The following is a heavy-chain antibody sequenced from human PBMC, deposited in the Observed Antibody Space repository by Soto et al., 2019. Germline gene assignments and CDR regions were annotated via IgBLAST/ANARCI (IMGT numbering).Heavy chain of an antibody. CDR2: ISGSGGST. V-gene: IGHV3-23*01. CDR3: AKKSSIPIFGVVTAYYFDY. D-gene: IGHD3-3*01. Sequence: GGSLRLSCAASGFTFSSYAMSWVRQAPGKGLEWVSAISGSGGSTYYADSVKGRFTISRDNSKNTLYLQMNSLRAEDTAVYYCAKKSSIPIFGVVTAYYFDYWGQGTLVTVSS. CDR1: GFTFSSYA. J-gene: IGHJ4*02.